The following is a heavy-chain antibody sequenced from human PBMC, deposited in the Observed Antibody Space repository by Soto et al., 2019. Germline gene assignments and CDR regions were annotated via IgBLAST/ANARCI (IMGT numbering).Heavy chain of an antibody. CDR3: ARSDGIDRLLDI. CDR1: GFSFSSYS. CDR2: ISSTSIYI. D-gene: IGHD2-21*01. Sequence: EAQLVESGGGLVKPGGSLRLSCAASGFSFSSYSMNWVRQAPGKGLEWVSSISSTSIYIHYADSLKGRFTISRDNANNTLYLQMNSLSAEDTAVYYCARSDGIDRLLDIWGQGTRVTVSA. J-gene: IGHJ3*02. V-gene: IGHV3-21*01.